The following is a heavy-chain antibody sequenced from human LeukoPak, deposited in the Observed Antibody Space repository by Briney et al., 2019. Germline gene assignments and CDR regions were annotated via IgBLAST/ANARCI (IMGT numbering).Heavy chain of an antibody. CDR2: IYSGGST. J-gene: IGHJ4*02. D-gene: IGHD3-10*01. CDR1: GFTFSSYS. Sequence: GGSLRLSCAASGFTFSSYSMNWVRQAPGKGLEWVSVIYSGGSTYYADSVKGRFTISRDNSKNTLYLQMNSLRAEDTAVYYCARDLGYYGSELHWGQGTLVTVSS. CDR3: ARDLGYYGSELH. V-gene: IGHV3-53*01.